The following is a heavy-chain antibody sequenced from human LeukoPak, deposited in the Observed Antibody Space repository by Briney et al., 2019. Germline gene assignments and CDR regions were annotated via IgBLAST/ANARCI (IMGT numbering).Heavy chain of an antibody. D-gene: IGHD2-15*01. V-gene: IGHV3-33*01. CDR2: IWYDGSNK. CDR3: ARECAYCSGGSCPTDY. Sequence: PGGSLRLSCAASGFTFSSYGMHWVRQAPGKGLEWVAVIWYDGSNKYYADSVKGRFTISRDNSKNTLYLQMNSLRAEDTAVYYCARECAYCSGGSCPTDYWGQGTLVTVSS. J-gene: IGHJ4*02. CDR1: GFTFSSYG.